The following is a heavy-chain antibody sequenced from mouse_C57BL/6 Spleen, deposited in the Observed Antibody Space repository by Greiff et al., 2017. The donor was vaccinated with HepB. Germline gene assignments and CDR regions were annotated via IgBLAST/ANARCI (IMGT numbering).Heavy chain of an antibody. CDR2: IFPGSGST. J-gene: IGHJ4*01. CDR1: GYTFTDYY. D-gene: IGHD1-1*01. CDR3: ARGIYYGSPSMDY. V-gene: IGHV1-75*01. Sequence: VQLQQSGPELVKPGASVKISCKASGYTFTDYYINWVKQRPGQGLEWIGWIFPGSGSTYYNEKFKGKATLTVDKSSITAYMLLSSLTSEDSAVYFCARGIYYGSPSMDYWGQGTSVTVSS.